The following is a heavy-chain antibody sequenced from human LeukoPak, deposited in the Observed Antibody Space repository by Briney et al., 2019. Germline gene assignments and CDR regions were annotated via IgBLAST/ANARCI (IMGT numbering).Heavy chain of an antibody. D-gene: IGHD6-19*01. CDR1: GYSISSGYY. Sequence: PSETLSLTCTVSGYSISSGYYWGWIRQPPGKGLEWIGSIYHSGSTYYNPSLKSRVTISVDTSKNQFSLKLSSVTAAGTAVYYCARAISTVAGGGTFDYWGQGTLVTVSS. CDR3: ARAISTVAGGGTFDY. J-gene: IGHJ4*02. V-gene: IGHV4-38-2*02. CDR2: IYHSGST.